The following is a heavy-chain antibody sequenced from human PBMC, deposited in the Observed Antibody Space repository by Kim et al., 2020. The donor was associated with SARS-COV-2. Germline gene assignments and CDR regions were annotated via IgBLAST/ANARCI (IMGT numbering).Heavy chain of an antibody. Sequence: SETLSLTCTVSGGSISSSSYYWGWIRQPPGKGLEWIGSIYYSGSTYYNPSLKSRVTISVDTSKNQFSLKLSSVTAADTAVYYCARWRGAAAGNWFDPWGQGTLVTVSS. D-gene: IGHD6-13*01. CDR2: IYYSGST. CDR1: GGSISSSSYY. J-gene: IGHJ5*02. CDR3: ARWRGAAAGNWFDP. V-gene: IGHV4-39*07.